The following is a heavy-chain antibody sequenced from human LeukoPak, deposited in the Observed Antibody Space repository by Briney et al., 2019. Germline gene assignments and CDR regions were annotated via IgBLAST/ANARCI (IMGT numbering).Heavy chain of an antibody. J-gene: IGHJ6*03. CDR2: IYYSGST. CDR1: GGSISSSSYY. V-gene: IGHV4-39*07. Sequence: SETLSLACTVSGGSISSSSYYWGRIRQPPGKGVEWIGSIYYSGSTYYNPSLKSRVTISVDTSKNQFSLKLRSVTAADTAVYYCARGTADDFWSGYPSPTYYMDVWGKGTTVTVSS. CDR3: ARGTADDFWSGYPSPTYYMDV. D-gene: IGHD3-3*01.